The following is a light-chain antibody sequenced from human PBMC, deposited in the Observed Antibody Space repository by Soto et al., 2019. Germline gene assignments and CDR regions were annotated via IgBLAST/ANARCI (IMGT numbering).Light chain of an antibody. CDR1: SSDVGGYNY. J-gene: IGLJ1*01. CDR2: DVS. CDR3: CSYVGATTYV. Sequence: QSVLTQPASVSGSPGQSITISCTGTSSDVGGYNYVSWYQQHPGKAPKLMIYDVSNRPSGVSNRFSGSNSGSTASLTISGLQAEDEADYYCCSYVGATTYVFGTGTKVTVL. V-gene: IGLV2-14*01.